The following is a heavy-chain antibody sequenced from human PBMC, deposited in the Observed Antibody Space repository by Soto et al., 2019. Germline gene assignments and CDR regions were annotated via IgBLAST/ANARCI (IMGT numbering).Heavy chain of an antibody. CDR1: GYTSTSYG. J-gene: IGHJ6*02. V-gene: IGHV1-18*01. D-gene: IGHD2-2*01. Sequence: ASVKVSCKASGYTSTSYGISWVRQAPGQGLEWMGWISAYNGNTNYAQKLQGRVTMTTDTSTSTAYMELRSLRSDDTAVYYCARRHCSSTSCPGYYYYGMDVWGQGTTVTVSS. CDR3: ARRHCSSTSCPGYYYYGMDV. CDR2: ISAYNGNT.